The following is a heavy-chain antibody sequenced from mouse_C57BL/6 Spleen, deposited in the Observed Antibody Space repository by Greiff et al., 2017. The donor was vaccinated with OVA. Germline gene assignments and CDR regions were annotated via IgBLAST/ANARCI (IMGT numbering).Heavy chain of an antibody. V-gene: IGHV5-17*01. D-gene: IGHD2-5*01. J-gene: IGHJ1*03. Sequence: DVMLVESGGGLVKPGGSLKLSCAASGFTFSDYGMHWVRQAPEQGLEWVAYISSGSSTIYYADTVKGRFTISRDNAKNTLFLQMTSLRSEDTAMYYCARGYYSTWYFDVWGTGTTVTVSS. CDR1: GFTFSDYG. CDR3: ARGYYSTWYFDV. CDR2: ISSGSSTI.